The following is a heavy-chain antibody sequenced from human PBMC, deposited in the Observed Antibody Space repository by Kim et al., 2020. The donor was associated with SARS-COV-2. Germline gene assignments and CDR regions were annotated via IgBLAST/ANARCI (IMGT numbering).Heavy chain of an antibody. D-gene: IGHD4-17*01. CDR3: ARVGHDYGDYVLDY. Sequence: AASVKGRYTLSRDNYKNTLYLQMNSRRAEDTAVYYCARVGHDYGDYVLDYWGQGTLVTVSS. J-gene: IGHJ4*02. V-gene: IGHV3-66*01.